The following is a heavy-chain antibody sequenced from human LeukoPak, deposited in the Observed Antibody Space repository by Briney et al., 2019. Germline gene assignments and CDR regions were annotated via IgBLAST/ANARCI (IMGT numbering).Heavy chain of an antibody. J-gene: IGHJ6*02. CDR2: IIPIFGTA. CDR1: GGTFSSYA. D-gene: IGHD3-22*01. V-gene: IGHV1-69*13. CDR3: ASRRYDSSGYQTQYYYGMDV. Sequence: SVKVSCKASGGTFSSYAISWVRQAPGQGLEWMGGIIPIFGTANYAQKFQGRVTVTADESTSTAYMELSSLRSEDTAVYYCASRRYDSSGYQTQYYYGMDVWGQGTTVTVSS.